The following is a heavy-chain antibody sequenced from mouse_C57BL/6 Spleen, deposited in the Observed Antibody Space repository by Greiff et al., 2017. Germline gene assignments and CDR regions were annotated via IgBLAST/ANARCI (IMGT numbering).Heavy chain of an antibody. D-gene: IGHD1-1*01. Sequence: QVQLQQSGAELVRPGTSVKVSCKASGYAFTNYLIEWVKQRPGQGLEWIGVINPGSGGTNYNEKFKGKATLTADKSSSTAYMQLSSLTSEDSAVYCCARSRLRSSYFDYWGQGTTLTVSS. V-gene: IGHV1-54*01. CDR1: GYAFTNYL. CDR3: ARSRLRSSYFDY. CDR2: INPGSGGT. J-gene: IGHJ2*01.